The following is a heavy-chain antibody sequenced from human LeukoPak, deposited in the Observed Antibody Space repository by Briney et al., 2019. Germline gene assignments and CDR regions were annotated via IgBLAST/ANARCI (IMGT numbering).Heavy chain of an antibody. J-gene: IGHJ3*02. CDR1: GFTFDDYT. D-gene: IGHD2-2*01. CDR3: AKAASTNGIFHDAFDI. CDR2: ISWNSGSI. Sequence: PGRSLRLSCAASGFTFDDYTMHWVRQTPGKGLEWVSGISWNSGSIGYADSVKGRFTISRDNAKNSLYLQMNSLRAEDTALYYCAKAASTNGIFHDAFDIWGQGTMVTVSS. V-gene: IGHV3-9*01.